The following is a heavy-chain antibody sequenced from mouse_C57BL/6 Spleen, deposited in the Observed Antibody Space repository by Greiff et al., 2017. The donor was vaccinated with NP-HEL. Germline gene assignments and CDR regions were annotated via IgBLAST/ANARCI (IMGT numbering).Heavy chain of an antibody. J-gene: IGHJ1*03. Sequence: QVQLQQSGPGLVQPSQSLSITCTVSGFSLTSYGVHWVRQSPGKGLEWLGVIWSGGSTDYNAAFISRLSISKDNSKSQVFFKMNSLQADDTAIDYCARNGNYGNYEYFDVWGTGTTVTVSS. CDR3: ARNGNYGNYEYFDV. V-gene: IGHV2-2*01. CDR1: GFSLTSYG. D-gene: IGHD2-1*01. CDR2: IWSGGST.